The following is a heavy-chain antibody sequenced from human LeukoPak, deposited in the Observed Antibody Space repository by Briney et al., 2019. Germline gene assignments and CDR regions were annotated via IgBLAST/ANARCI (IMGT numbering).Heavy chain of an antibody. Sequence: QTLSLTCAISGDSVSSNSAAWNWSRQSPSRGLEWLGRTYYRSKWYNEYAISVKSRITINPDTSKNQFSLQLNSVTPEDTAAYYCASTYGGHFQHWGQGTLVTVSS. CDR1: GDSVSSNSAA. J-gene: IGHJ1*01. CDR2: TYYRSKWYN. D-gene: IGHD4-23*01. CDR3: ASTYGGHFQH. V-gene: IGHV6-1*01.